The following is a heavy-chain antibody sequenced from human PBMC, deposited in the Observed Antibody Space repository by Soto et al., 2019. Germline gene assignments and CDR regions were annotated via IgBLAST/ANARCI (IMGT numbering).Heavy chain of an antibody. J-gene: IGHJ4*02. V-gene: IGHV1-46*01. Sequence: QVQLVQSGTEVKKPGASVNVSCKASGYTFTTHYMHWVRQAPGQGLEWMGIINPSGGRTTYALKFQGRVTLTSDTSTNTVYVELTSLRSEDTAIYSCARAGENYGSGTFSPPLRYYFNSWGQGTLVTVSS. CDR3: ARAGENYGSGTFSPPLRYYFNS. CDR2: INPSGGRT. D-gene: IGHD3-10*01. CDR1: GYTFTTHY.